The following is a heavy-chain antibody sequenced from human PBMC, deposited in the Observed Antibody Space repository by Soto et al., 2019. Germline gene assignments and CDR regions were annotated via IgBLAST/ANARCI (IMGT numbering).Heavy chain of an antibody. D-gene: IGHD4-17*01. V-gene: IGHV3-33*01. J-gene: IGHJ4*02. Sequence: GGSLRLSCAASGFTFSSYGMHWVRQAPGKGLEWVAVIWYDGSNKYYADSVKGRFTISRDNSKNTLYLQMNSLRAEDTAVYYCARDSGTTVKNEGGYWGQGTLVTVSS. CDR1: GFTFSSYG. CDR2: IWYDGSNK. CDR3: ARDSGTTVKNEGGY.